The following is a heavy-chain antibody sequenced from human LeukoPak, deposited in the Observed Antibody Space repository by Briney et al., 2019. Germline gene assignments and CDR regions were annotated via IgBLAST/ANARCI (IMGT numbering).Heavy chain of an antibody. V-gene: IGHV4-59*11. J-gene: IGHJ3*02. CDR2: VYYSGTT. CDR3: ARGGGPDAFDI. D-gene: IGHD6-25*01. CDR1: GGSISGHY. Sequence: SETLSLTCTVSGGSISGHYWSWLRQPPGKGLGWIGYVYYSGTTNYNSSLESRLTISLDMSKNQFSLKLTSVTAADTAVYFCARGGGPDAFDIWGQGTMVSVS.